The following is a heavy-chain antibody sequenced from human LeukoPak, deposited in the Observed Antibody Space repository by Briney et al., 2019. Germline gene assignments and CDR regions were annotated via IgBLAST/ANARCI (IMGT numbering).Heavy chain of an antibody. J-gene: IGHJ6*03. CDR2: IRYDGSKK. Sequence: GGSLRLSCAASGFTFSSYGMHWVRQAPGKGLEWVAFIRYDGSKKYYADSVKGRFTISRDNSKNTLYLQMDGLRAEDTAVYYCAKAVQTIFGVGNYYMDVWGKGTTVTVSS. V-gene: IGHV3-30*02. CDR1: GFTFSSYG. CDR3: AKAVQTIFGVGNYYMDV. D-gene: IGHD3-3*01.